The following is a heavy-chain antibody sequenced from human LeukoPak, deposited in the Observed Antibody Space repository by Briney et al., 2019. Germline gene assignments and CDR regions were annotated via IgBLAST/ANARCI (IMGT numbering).Heavy chain of an antibody. V-gene: IGHV4-39*01. CDR2: IYYSGST. CDR3: ARRERFACWFDP. D-gene: IGHD3-10*01. J-gene: IGHJ5*02. Sequence: PSETLSLTCTVSGGSISISSYYWGWIRQPPAKGLEWIGSIYYSGSTYYNPSLKSRVTISVDTSKNQFSLKLSSVTAADKAVYYCARRERFACWFDPWGQGTLVTVSS. CDR1: GGSISISSYY.